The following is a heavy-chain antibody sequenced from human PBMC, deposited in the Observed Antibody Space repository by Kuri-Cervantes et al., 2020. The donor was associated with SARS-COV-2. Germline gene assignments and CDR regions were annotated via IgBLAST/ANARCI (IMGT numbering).Heavy chain of an antibody. J-gene: IGHJ4*02. D-gene: IGHD4-17*01. CDR2: INWNGSST. CDR3: ARGDRYGDYQTFDY. Sequence: GGSLRLSCTASGFTFDDYGMSWVRQAPGKGLEWVSGINWNGSSTGYADSVKGRFTISRDNAKNSLYLQMNSLRAEDTALYYCARGDRYGDYQTFDYWGQGTLVTVSS. V-gene: IGHV3-20*04. CDR1: GFTFDDYG.